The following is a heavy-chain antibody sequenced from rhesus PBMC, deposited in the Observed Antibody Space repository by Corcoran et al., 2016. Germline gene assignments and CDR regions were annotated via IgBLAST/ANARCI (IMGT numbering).Heavy chain of an antibody. CDR3: AREYSNYGYFDY. CDR1: GGSISDDYY. V-gene: IGHV4-106*01. D-gene: IGHD4-23*01. CDR2: IYGSGGGT. J-gene: IGHJ4*01. Sequence: QVQLQESGPGLVKPSETLSLTCAVSGGSISDDYYWSWIRQPPGKGLEWIGNIYGSGGGTNYNPSLTNRVTSSIDTSKNQFSLKLSSVTAADTAVYYCAREYSNYGYFDYWGQGVLVTVSS.